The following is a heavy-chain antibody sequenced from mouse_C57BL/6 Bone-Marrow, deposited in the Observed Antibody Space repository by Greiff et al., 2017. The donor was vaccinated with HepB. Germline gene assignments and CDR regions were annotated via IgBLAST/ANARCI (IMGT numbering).Heavy chain of an antibody. V-gene: IGHV1-52*01. CDR1: GYTFTSYW. CDR3: ARWDYGSSYWYFDV. CDR2: IDPSDSET. J-gene: IGHJ1*03. Sequence: VQLQQPGAELVRPGSSVKLSCKASGYTFTSYWMHWVKQRPIQGLEWIGNIDPSDSETHYNQKFKDKATLTVDKSSSTAYMQLSSLTSEDSAVYYCARWDYGSSYWYFDVWGTGTTVTVSS. D-gene: IGHD1-1*01.